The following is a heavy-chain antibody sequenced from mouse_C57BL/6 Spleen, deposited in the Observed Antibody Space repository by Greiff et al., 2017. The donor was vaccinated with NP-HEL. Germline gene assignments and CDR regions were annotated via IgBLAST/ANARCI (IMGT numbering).Heavy chain of an antibody. CDR1: GFTFSSYA. V-gene: IGHV5-4*03. Sequence: EVMLVESGGGLVKPGGSLKLSCAASGFTFSSYAMSWVRQTPEKRLEWVATISDGGSYTYYPDNVKGRFTISRDNAKNNLYLQMSHLKSEDTAMYYCAKSNGGDYAMDYWGQGTSVTVSS. D-gene: IGHD2-5*01. CDR3: AKSNGGDYAMDY. CDR2: ISDGGSYT. J-gene: IGHJ4*01.